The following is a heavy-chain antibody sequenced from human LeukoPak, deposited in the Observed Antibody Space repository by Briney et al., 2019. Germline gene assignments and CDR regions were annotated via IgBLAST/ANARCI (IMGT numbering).Heavy chain of an antibody. Sequence: PSETLSLTCTVSGGSISSYYWSWIRQPPGKGLGWIGYIYYSGSTNYNPSLKSRVTISVDTSKNQFSLKLSSVTAADTAVYYCARSAGYYYDSSAYRYYFDYWGQGTLVTVSS. CDR2: IYYSGST. D-gene: IGHD3-22*01. CDR3: ARSAGYYYDSSAYRYYFDY. J-gene: IGHJ4*02. CDR1: GGSISSYY. V-gene: IGHV4-59*01.